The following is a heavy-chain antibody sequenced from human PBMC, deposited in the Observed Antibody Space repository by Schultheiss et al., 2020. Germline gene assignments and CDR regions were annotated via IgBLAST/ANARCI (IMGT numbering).Heavy chain of an antibody. CDR3: ARLWLVPDYNWFDP. Sequence: GSLRLSCKGSGYSFTSYWIGWVRQMPGKGLEWMGIIYPGDSDTRYSPSFQGQVTISADKSINTAYLQWSSLKASDTAMYYCARLWLVPDYNWFDPWGQGTLVTVSS. D-gene: IGHD6-19*01. CDR1: GYSFTSYW. J-gene: IGHJ5*02. V-gene: IGHV5-51*01. CDR2: IYPGDSDT.